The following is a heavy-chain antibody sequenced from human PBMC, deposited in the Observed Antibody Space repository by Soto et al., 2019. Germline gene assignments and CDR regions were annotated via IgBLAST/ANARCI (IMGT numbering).Heavy chain of an antibody. J-gene: IGHJ6*02. V-gene: IGHV5-51*01. CDR1: GYSFTSYW. CDR2: IYPGDSDT. CDR3: ARRRDGYNLDYCYGLAF. D-gene: IGHD5-12*01. Sequence: PGESLKISCKGSGYSFTSYWIGWVRQMPGKGLEWMGIIYPGDSDTRYSPSFQGQVTISADKSISTAYLQWSSLKASDTAMYYCARRRDGYNLDYCYGLAFWGRGTTVTVSS.